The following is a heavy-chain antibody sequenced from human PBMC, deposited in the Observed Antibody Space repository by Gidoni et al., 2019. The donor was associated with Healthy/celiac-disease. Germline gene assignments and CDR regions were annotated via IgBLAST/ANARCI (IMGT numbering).Heavy chain of an antibody. V-gene: IGHV5-51*01. J-gene: IGHJ6*02. CDR1: GYSCTSYW. CDR2: IYPGDSET. Sequence: EVQLVQSGAEGKKPGESLKISCKGSGYSCTSYWIGWVRQMPGKGLEWMGIIYPGDSETRYSPSFQGQVTISADKSISTAYLQWSSLKASDTAMYYCARHGGMVVAGLALVGHPYYYYGMDVWGQGTTVTVSS. D-gene: IGHD2-15*01. CDR3: ARHGGMVVAGLALVGHPYYYYGMDV.